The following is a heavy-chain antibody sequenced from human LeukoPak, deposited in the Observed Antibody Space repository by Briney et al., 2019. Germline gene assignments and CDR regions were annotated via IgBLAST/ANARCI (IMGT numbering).Heavy chain of an antibody. CDR1: GFTFSTYA. CDR2: IKQDGSEK. Sequence: GGSLRLSCAASGFTFSTYAMSWVRQAPGKGLEWVANIKQDGSEKYYADSVKGRFTISRDNSKNTLYLQMNSLRAEDTAVYYCAKSGTRSSWSPRVKTYLDYWGQGTLVTVSS. D-gene: IGHD6-13*01. V-gene: IGHV3-7*01. CDR3: AKSGTRSSWSPRVKTYLDY. J-gene: IGHJ4*02.